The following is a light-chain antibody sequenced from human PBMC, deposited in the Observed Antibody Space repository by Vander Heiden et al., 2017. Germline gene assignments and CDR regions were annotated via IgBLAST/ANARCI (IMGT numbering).Light chain of an antibody. J-gene: IGLJ1*01. V-gene: IGLV1-44*01. CDR1: SANIGRNN. CDR3: ATWDDGLNHYFV. CDR2: SNN. Sequence: QPLLTQPPSASGTPGQRVTISCSGSSANIGRNNVSWYHKLPGATHKLLIDSNNQRPSGVPDRFSGSKSGTSASLAISGPQSEDEADYYCATWDDGLNHYFVFGTGTRVTVL.